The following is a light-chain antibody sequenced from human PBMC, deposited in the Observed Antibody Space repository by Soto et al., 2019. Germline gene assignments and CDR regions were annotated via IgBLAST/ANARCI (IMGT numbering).Light chain of an antibody. V-gene: IGKV3-15*01. CDR3: QQYNSYPYS. CDR1: QRISTT. Sequence: EIVLTQSPVTLSVSPWERATLSCRASQRISTTLVWYQQKPGQPPRLLIYGASTRATGVPARFSGSGSGTEFTLTISGLQPDDFATYYCQQYNSYPYSFGQGTKVDIK. J-gene: IGKJ2*03. CDR2: GAS.